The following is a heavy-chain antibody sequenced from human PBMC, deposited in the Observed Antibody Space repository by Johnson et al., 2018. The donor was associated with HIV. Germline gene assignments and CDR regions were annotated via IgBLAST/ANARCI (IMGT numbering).Heavy chain of an antibody. Sequence: VQLVESGGGLVQPGGSLRLSCAASGFPFSSYAMSWVRRAQGKGLEWVSAISGSVGSTYYEDSVKGRFTISRENSKNTLDLQMNSRRPEETALYYCATRKDILTGYDAFDIWGQGTMVTVSS. J-gene: IGHJ3*02. D-gene: IGHD3-9*01. CDR3: ATRKDILTGYDAFDI. CDR1: GFPFSSYA. CDR2: ISGSVGST. V-gene: IGHV3-23*04.